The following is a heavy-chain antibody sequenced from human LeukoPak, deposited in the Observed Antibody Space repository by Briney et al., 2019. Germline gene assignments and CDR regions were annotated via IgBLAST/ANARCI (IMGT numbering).Heavy chain of an antibody. CDR3: ATLPLKYSQMIFH. CDR2: IIQSGST. V-gene: IGHV4-34*12. Sequence: SETLSLTCAVSGGSFSGYSWNWIRQPPGKGLEWIGEIIQSGSTNYNPSLKSRLTISLDTSTNQFSLRLNSVIAADTAVYYCATLPLKYSQMIFHWGQGTLVTASS. CDR1: GGSFSGYS. D-gene: IGHD5-18*01. J-gene: IGHJ4*02.